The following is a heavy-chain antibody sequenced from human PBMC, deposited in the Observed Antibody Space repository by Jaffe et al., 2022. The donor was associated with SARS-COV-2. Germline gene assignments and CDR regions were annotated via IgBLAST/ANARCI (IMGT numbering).Heavy chain of an antibody. CDR1: GFTFSSYA. CDR3: AKVTGYYDSSGYLSYFDY. Sequence: EVQLLESGGGLVQPGGSLRLSCAASGFTFSSYAMSWVRQAPGKGLEWVSAISGSGGSTYYADSVKGRFTISRDNSKNTLYLQMNSLRAEDTAVYYCAKVTGYYDSSGYLSYFDYWGQGTLVTVSS. CDR2: ISGSGGST. D-gene: IGHD3-22*01. J-gene: IGHJ4*02. V-gene: IGHV3-23*01.